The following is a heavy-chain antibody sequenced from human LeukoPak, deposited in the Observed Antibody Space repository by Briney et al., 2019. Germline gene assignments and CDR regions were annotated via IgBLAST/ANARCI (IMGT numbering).Heavy chain of an antibody. Sequence: PGGSLRLSCAASGFTFSSYAMSWVRQAPGKGLEWVSGISGSGGSTYYADSVKGRFTISSDNSKNTLFLQMNSLRDDDTAVYYCVRGVGVSRFNYFDPWGQGTLVVVSS. CDR2: ISGSGGST. J-gene: IGHJ5*02. CDR3: VRGVGVSRFNYFDP. V-gene: IGHV3-23*01. CDR1: GFTFSSYA. D-gene: IGHD5-24*01.